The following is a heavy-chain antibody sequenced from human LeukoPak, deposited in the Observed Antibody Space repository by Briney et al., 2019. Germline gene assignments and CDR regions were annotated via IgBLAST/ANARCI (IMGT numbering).Heavy chain of an antibody. CDR3: ARVFCSGRSCRFPH. CDR2: IYHSGST. D-gene: IGHD2-15*01. CDR1: GGSISSGGYS. Sequence: SQTLSLTCAVAGGSISSGGYSWSWIRQPPGGVLEWSGYIYHSGSTYYNPSLKSRVTISVDRSKNQFSLKLSSVTAAHPPVYYCARVFCSGRSCRFPHWRQGTLVPVPS. V-gene: IGHV4-30-2*01. J-gene: IGHJ1*01.